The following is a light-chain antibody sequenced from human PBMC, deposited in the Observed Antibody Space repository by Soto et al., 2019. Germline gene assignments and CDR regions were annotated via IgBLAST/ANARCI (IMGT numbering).Light chain of an antibody. Sequence: EIVMTQSPATLSVSPGERASLSCRASQSISRTYLAWYQQKPVQAPRLLIYATSSRATGIPDRFSGSGSGTDFTLTISRLEPEDFAVYYCQQYGRSGTFGQGTKVHIK. CDR3: QQYGRSGT. CDR2: ATS. J-gene: IGKJ1*01. CDR1: QSISRTY. V-gene: IGKV3-20*01.